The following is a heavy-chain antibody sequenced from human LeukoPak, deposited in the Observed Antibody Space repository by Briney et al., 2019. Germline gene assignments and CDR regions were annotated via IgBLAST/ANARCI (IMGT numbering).Heavy chain of an antibody. J-gene: IGHJ3*02. CDR2: ISAYSGNT. V-gene: IGHV1-18*04. CDR3: ARGSGSLRAFDI. D-gene: IGHD3-10*01. Sequence: ASVKVSCKASGYTFTGYYMHWVRQAPGQRLEWMGWISAYSGNTNYAQKVQGRVTMTTDTSTSTAYMELRSLRSDDTAVYYCARGSGSLRAFDIWGQGTMVTVSS. CDR1: GYTFTGYY.